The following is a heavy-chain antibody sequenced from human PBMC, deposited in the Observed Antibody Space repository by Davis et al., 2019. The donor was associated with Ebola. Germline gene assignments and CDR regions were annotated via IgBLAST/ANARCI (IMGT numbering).Heavy chain of an antibody. CDR3: AKDYLDY. CDR1: GFTFSTYT. Sequence: GGSLRLSCVASGFTFSTYTMNWVRQAPGKGLDWVSSISGNDGGTYYADSVKGRFTISRDNSKNTLYLQMNSLRAEDTAVYYCAKDYLDYWGQGTLVTVSS. CDR2: ISGNDGGT. J-gene: IGHJ4*02. V-gene: IGHV3-23*01.